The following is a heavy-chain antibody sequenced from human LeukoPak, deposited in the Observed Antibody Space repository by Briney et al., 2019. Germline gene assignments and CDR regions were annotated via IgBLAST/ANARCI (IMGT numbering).Heavy chain of an antibody. D-gene: IGHD1-26*01. CDR1: GFPFSYYS. J-gene: IGHJ4*02. CDR2: ISYDEDNK. V-gene: IGHV3-30*09. CDR3: ARSPTRSLRVGEFDF. Sequence: PGGSLRLSCAASGFPFSYYSMHWVRQAPGKGLEWVAVISYDEDNKYYADSVKGRFAISRDNSKDTLYLQMNSLGAGDTAVYYCARSPTRSLRVGEFDFWGQGTLVTVSS.